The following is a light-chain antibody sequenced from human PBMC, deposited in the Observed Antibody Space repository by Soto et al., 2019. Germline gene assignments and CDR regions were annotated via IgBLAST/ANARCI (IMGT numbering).Light chain of an antibody. CDR3: QEYDKWPLT. Sequence: EIVMTQSPATLSVSPGERGTLSCRASQSVSSNLGWYQQKPGQAPRLLIYGASTRATGIPARFSGSGSGTEFTLTISSLQSEEFAVYYCQEYDKWPLTFGGGTKVEIK. J-gene: IGKJ4*01. CDR2: GAS. V-gene: IGKV3-15*01. CDR1: QSVSSN.